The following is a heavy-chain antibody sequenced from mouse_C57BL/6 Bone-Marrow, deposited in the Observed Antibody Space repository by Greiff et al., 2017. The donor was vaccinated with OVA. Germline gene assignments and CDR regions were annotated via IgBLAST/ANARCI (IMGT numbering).Heavy chain of an antibody. Sequence: QVQLKESGAELVRPGASVTLSCKASGYTFTDYEMHWVKQTPVHGLEWIGAIDPETGGTAYNQKFKGKAILTADKSSSTAYMELRSLTSEDSAVYYCTRCSRGYFDVWGTGTTVTVSS. V-gene: IGHV1-15*01. J-gene: IGHJ1*03. CDR2: IDPETGGT. CDR1: GYTFTDYE. D-gene: IGHD3-1*01. CDR3: TRCSRGYFDV.